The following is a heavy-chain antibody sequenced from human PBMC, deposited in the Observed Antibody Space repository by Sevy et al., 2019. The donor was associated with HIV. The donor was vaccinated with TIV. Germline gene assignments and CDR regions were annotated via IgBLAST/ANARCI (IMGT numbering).Heavy chain of an antibody. CDR3: ARGGGNGWYYFDY. CDR1: GGIFRSYG. Sequence: ASVKVSCKASGGIFRSYGISWVRQAPGQGLEWMGGIIPILGSVNYGQKFHGRVTITADESTQTAYMELSSLRSEDTAVYYCARGGGNGWYYFDYWGQETLVTVSS. V-gene: IGHV1-69*13. CDR2: IIPILGSV. J-gene: IGHJ4*02. D-gene: IGHD6-19*01.